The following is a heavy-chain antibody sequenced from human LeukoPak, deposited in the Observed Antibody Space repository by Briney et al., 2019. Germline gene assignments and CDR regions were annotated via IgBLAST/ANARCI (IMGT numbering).Heavy chain of an antibody. CDR2: ISSDGRTT. CDR3: AREYYGLMTGYYMDV. J-gene: IGHJ6*03. CDR1: GFSFRSYW. V-gene: IGHV3-74*01. D-gene: IGHD3-9*01. Sequence: PGGSLRLSCAASGFSFRSYWMHWVCQAPGMGLVCVSRISSDGRTTNYVDSVKGRFTVSIDNAKNMLYLQMNTLRAGDAAVYYCAREYYGLMTGYYMDVWGKGTTVTVSS.